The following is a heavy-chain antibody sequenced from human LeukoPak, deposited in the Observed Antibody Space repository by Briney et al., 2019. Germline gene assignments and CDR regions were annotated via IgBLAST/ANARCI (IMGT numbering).Heavy chain of an antibody. CDR1: GYSINSGYH. CDR2: IYHSGST. V-gene: IGHV4-38-2*02. D-gene: IGHD3-22*01. J-gene: IGHJ4*02. CDR3: ARHYLYDTSGDGTYYFDY. Sequence: SATLSLTCIVSGYSINSGYHWGWIRQPPGKGLEWIGSIYHSGSTYYNPSLKSRVTISIDTSKNQFSLKLSSVTAADTAVYYCARHYLYDTSGDGTYYFDYWGQGTLVTVSS.